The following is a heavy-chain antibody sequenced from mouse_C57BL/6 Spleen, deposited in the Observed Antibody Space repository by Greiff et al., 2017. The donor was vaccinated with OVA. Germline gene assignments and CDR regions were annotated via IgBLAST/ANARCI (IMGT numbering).Heavy chain of an antibody. D-gene: IGHD2-2*01. CDR3: AREGYGYDRTWFAY. V-gene: IGHV1-9*01. CDR1: GYTFTGYW. Sequence: VQVVESGAELMKPGASVKLSCKATGYTFTGYWIEWVKQRPGHGLEWIGEIFPGSGSTNYNEKFKGKATFTADTSSNTAYMQLSNLTTEDSAIYDCAREGYGYDRTWFAYWGQGTLVTVSA. J-gene: IGHJ3*01. CDR2: IFPGSGST.